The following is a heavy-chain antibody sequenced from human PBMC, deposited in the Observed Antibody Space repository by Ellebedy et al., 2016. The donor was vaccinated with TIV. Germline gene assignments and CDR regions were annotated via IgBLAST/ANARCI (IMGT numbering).Heavy chain of an antibody. CDR1: GFPFQDNA. V-gene: IGHV3-9*01. Sequence: PGGSLRLSCAASGFPFQDNAMHWVRQVPGKGLEWVSGITWNSGEKGYADSVKGRFTISRDNAKNSLYLQMNSLRADDTAVYYCTRDVGYVAGTGGYWGQGTLVTVSS. J-gene: IGHJ4*02. D-gene: IGHD6-19*01. CDR3: TRDVGYVAGTGGY. CDR2: ITWNSGEK.